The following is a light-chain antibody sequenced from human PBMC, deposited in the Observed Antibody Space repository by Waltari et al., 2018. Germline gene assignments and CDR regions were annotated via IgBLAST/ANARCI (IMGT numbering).Light chain of an antibody. CDR3: QQLNSYPRT. J-gene: IGKJ3*01. Sequence: DIQLTQSPSFLSASVGDRVSITCRASQGINSYLAWYQQKPGKAPKLLIYAASTLQSGVPSRFSCSGSGTEFTLTISSLQPEDFATYYCQQLNSYPRTFGPGTKVDIK. V-gene: IGKV1-9*01. CDR2: AAS. CDR1: QGINSY.